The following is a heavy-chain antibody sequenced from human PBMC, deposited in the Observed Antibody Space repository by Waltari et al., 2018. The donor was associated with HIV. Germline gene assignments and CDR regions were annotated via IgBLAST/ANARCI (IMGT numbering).Heavy chain of an antibody. CDR2: ITPIFITT. D-gene: IGHD4-17*01. Sequence: QVQLVQYGADVKKHGSSVKVSCRAIGNPFRTYTLSWVRQAPGQGLEWMGGITPIFITTKYAQKFQGRVTLTADESTRTTYMELTSLRSDDTAMYYCARNGDYAPAYWGQGTLVTVSS. V-gene: IGHV1-69*01. CDR1: GNPFRTYT. J-gene: IGHJ4*02. CDR3: ARNGDYAPAY.